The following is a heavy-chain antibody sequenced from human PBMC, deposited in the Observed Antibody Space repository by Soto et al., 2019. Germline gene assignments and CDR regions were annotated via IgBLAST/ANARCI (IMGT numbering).Heavy chain of an antibody. CDR1: GSNFTSYW. V-gene: IGHV5-51*01. CDR2: IYPGESDT. D-gene: IGHD6-19*01. Sequence: WESLKISCKGSGSNFTSYWFGWVRRFPRKGQEWSGIIYPGESDTRYRPSFQGQVTISADKTISTAYLQWGSLKGSDTAMYYCASLYSRGCTRRDGMDVCGQGTTVTVSS. CDR3: ASLYSRGCTRRDGMDV. J-gene: IGHJ6*02.